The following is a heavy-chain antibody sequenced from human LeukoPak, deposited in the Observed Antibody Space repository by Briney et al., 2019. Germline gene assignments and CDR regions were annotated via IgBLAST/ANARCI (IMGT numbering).Heavy chain of an antibody. Sequence: SETLSLTCTVSGASVSRDFWSWIRQPPGKGLEWIGYILYSGYTNYSPSLESRVTISADTSQNQFSLKLRSVTAADTAVYYCARVPRLDVGGITMIVVVPRGAFDIWGQGTMVTVSS. CDR1: GASVSRDF. J-gene: IGHJ3*02. CDR3: ARVPRLDVGGITMIVVVPRGAFDI. D-gene: IGHD3-22*01. CDR2: ILYSGYT. V-gene: IGHV4-59*02.